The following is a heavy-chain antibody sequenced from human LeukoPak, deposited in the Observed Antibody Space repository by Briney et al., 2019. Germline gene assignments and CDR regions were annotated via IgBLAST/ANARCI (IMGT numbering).Heavy chain of an antibody. V-gene: IGHV3-23*01. Sequence: PGGSLRLSCAASGFTFSNYAMTWVRQAPGKGLEWVSGISGSGGSTNCADSVRGRFTISRDNSKNTLYLQMNSLRVEDTAIYYCAKCYYYDSSGYYYPDYWGQGTLGTVSS. CDR3: AKCYYYDSSGYYYPDY. CDR2: ISGSGGST. D-gene: IGHD3-22*01. J-gene: IGHJ4*02. CDR1: GFTFSNYA.